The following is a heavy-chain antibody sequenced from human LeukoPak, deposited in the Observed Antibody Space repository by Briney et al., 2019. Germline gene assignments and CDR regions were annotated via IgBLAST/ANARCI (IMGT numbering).Heavy chain of an antibody. J-gene: IGHJ6*02. CDR1: GFTFSSYA. Sequence: GGSLRLSCAASGFTFSSYAMSWVRQAPGKGLEWVSVISGSGGSTYYADSVKGRFTISRDNAKNSLYLQMNSLRAEDTAVYYCARFMHYDFWSGYYTPYYYYGMDVWGQGTTVTVSS. D-gene: IGHD3-3*01. CDR3: ARFMHYDFWSGYYTPYYYYGMDV. CDR2: ISGSGGST. V-gene: IGHV3-23*01.